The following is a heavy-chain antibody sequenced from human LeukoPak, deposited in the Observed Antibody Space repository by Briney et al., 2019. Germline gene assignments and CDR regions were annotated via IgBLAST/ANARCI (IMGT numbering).Heavy chain of an antibody. Sequence: SVKVSCKASGYTFTSYYMHWVRQAPGQWLEWMGRIIPIFGTANYAQKFQGRVTITTDESTSTAYMELSSLRSEDTAVYYCARGGVGYSSGWFDYWGQGTLVTVSS. CDR1: GYTFTSYY. D-gene: IGHD6-19*01. V-gene: IGHV1-69*05. J-gene: IGHJ4*02. CDR2: IIPIFGTA. CDR3: ARGGVGYSSGWFDY.